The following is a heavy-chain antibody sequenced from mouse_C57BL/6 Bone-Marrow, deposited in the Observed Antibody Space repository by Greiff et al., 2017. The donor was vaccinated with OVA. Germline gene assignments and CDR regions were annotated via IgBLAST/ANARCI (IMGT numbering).Heavy chain of an antibody. CDR2: IWGVGST. CDR3: ARSSYNYGYDYAMDY. CDR1: GFSLTSYG. J-gene: IGHJ4*01. D-gene: IGHD1-1*01. V-gene: IGHV2-6*01. Sequence: VQLQQSGPGLVAPSQSLSITCTVSGFSLTSYGVDWVRQSPGKGLEWLGVIWGVGSTNYNSASQSRLLISTDTSKSKVFLKMNSLQTDDTAMYYCARSSYNYGYDYAMDYWGQGTSVTVSS.